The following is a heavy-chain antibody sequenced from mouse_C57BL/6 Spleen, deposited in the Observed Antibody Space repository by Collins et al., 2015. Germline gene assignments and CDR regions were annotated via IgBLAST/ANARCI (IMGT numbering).Heavy chain of an antibody. CDR2: INPSNGGT. V-gene: IGHV1-53*01. J-gene: IGHJ4*01. D-gene: IGHD2-1*01. CDR3: TRGGYFGNYGAMDY. CDR1: GYTFTDYY. Sequence: VQLQQSGPVLVKPGASVKMSCKASGYTFTDYYMNWMKQRPGQGLEWIGNINPSNGGTNYNEKFKSKATLTVDKSSSTAYMQLSSLTSEDSAVYYCTRGGYFGNYGAMDYWGQGTSVTVSS.